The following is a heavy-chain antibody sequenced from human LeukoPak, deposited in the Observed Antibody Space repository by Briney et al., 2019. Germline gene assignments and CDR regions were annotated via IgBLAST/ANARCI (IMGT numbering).Heavy chain of an antibody. CDR3: ARDSRLGIIVGATIFDY. D-gene: IGHD1-26*01. V-gene: IGHV1-69*15. CDR2: IIPIFGTA. Sequence: SVKVSCKASGGTFSSYAISWVRQAPGQGLEWMGRIIPIFGTANYAQKFQGRVTITADESTSTAYMELSSLRSEDTAVYYCARDSRLGIIVGATIFDYWGQGTLVTVSS. CDR1: GGTFSSYA. J-gene: IGHJ4*02.